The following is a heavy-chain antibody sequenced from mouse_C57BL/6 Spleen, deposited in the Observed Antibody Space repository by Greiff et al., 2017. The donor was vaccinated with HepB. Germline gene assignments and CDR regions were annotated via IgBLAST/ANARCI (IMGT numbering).Heavy chain of an antibody. J-gene: IGHJ3*01. D-gene: IGHD2-4*01. Sequence: VQLQQSGPELVKPGASVKISCKASGYTFTDYYMNWVKQSHGKSLEWIGDINPNNGGTSYNQKFKGKATLTVDKSSSTAYIELRSLTSEDSAVYYCAPYDYASWFAYWGQGTLVTVSA. CDR1: GYTFTDYY. V-gene: IGHV1-26*01. CDR3: APYDYASWFAY. CDR2: INPNNGGT.